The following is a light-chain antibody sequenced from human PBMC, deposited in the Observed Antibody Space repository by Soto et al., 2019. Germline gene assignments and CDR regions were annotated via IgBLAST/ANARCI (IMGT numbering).Light chain of an antibody. CDR2: EVS. CDR1: SSDVGGYNY. V-gene: IGLV2-8*02. J-gene: IGLJ1*01. CDR3: SSYAGSNNYV. Sequence: QSALTQPPSASRSPGQSLTISCTGTSSDVGGYNYVSWYQQHPGKAPKLMIYEVSKRPSGVPDRFSGSKSGNTASLTVSGLQAEDEADYYCSSYAGSNNYVFGTGTKLTVL.